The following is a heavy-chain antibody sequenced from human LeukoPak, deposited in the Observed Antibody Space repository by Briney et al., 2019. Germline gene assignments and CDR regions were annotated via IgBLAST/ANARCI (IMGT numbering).Heavy chain of an antibody. CDR2: MNWNGGST. Sequence: GGSLRLSCAASGFTFDDYGMSWVRQAPGKGLEWVSGMNWNGGSTGYADSVKGRFTISRDNAKNSLYLQMNSLRAEDTALYYCARVGTYYDILAGYYSTYFDYWGQGTLVTVSS. CDR3: ARVGTYYDILAGYYSTYFDY. V-gene: IGHV3-20*04. J-gene: IGHJ4*02. CDR1: GFTFDDYG. D-gene: IGHD3-9*01.